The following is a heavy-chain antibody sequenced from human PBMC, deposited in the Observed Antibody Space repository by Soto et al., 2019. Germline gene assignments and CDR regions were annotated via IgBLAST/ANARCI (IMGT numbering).Heavy chain of an antibody. CDR2: ISAYNGNT. D-gene: IGHD3-9*01. J-gene: IGHJ6*02. V-gene: IGHV1-18*01. CDR1: GYTFTSYG. Sequence: ASVKVSCKASGYTFTSYGISWVRQAPGQGLEWMGWISAYNGNTNYAQKLQGRVTMTTDTSTSTAYMELRSLRSDDTAVYYCVRPVFRYLDYGMDVWGQGTTDTISS. CDR3: VRPVFRYLDYGMDV.